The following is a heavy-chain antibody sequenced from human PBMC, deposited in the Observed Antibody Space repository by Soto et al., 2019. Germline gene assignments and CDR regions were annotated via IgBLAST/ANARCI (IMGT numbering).Heavy chain of an antibody. Sequence: QVQLVESGGGVVQPGRSLRLSCAASGFTFSSYAMHWVRQAPGKGLEWVAVISYDGSNKYYADSVKGRFTISRDNSKNTLYLHMNSLRAEDTAVYYCARDGYSGSYYRYWGQGTLVTVSS. V-gene: IGHV3-30-3*01. CDR1: GFTFSSYA. J-gene: IGHJ4*02. CDR3: ARDGYSGSYYRY. CDR2: ISYDGSNK. D-gene: IGHD1-26*01.